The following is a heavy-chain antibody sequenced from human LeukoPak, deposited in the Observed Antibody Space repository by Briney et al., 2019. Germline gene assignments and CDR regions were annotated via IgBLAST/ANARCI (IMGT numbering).Heavy chain of an antibody. CDR3: AKDGRWARPYFYYYMDV. CDR2: ISYDGSNK. D-gene: IGHD4-23*01. Sequence: GGSLRLSCAASGFTFSSYGMHWVRQAPGKGLEWVAVISYDGSNKYYADSVKGRFTISRDNSENTVYLQVNSLRAEDTAVYYCAKDGRWARPYFYYYMDVWGKGTTVTVSS. V-gene: IGHV3-30*18. CDR1: GFTFSSYG. J-gene: IGHJ6*03.